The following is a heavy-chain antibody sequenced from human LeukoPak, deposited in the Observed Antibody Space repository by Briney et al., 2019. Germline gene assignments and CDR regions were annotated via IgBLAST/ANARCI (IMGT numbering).Heavy chain of an antibody. J-gene: IGHJ4*02. CDR2: IYYSGRT. CDR1: GGSISSGGYY. Sequence: PSEILSLTCTVSGGSISSGGYYWSWIRQPPGKGLEWIGYIYYSGRTYYNPSLRSRITVSTDTSKSQFSLKVNSVTAADTAVYYCARSRDYSFDYWGQGTLVTVSS. CDR3: ARSRDYSFDY. V-gene: IGHV4-31*03. D-gene: IGHD2-21*02.